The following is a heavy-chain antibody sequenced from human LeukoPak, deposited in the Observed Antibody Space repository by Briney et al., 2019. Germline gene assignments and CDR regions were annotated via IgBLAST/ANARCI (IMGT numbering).Heavy chain of an antibody. V-gene: IGHV1-69*05. D-gene: IGHD4-23*01. CDR3: ARGHGGNFVPFDY. Sequence: ASVKVSCKASGGTFSSYAISWVRQAPGQGLEWMGGIIPIFGTANYAQKFQGRVTITTDESTSTAYMELSSLRSEDTAVYYCARGHGGNFVPFDYWGQGTLVTVSS. CDR1: GGTFSSYA. J-gene: IGHJ4*02. CDR2: IIPIFGTA.